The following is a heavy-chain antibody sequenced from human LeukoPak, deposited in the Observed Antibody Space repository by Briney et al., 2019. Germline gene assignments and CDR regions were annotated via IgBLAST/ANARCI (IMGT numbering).Heavy chain of an antibody. CDR3: ARTTEAHSWRTRYYDYYMDV. CDR1: GGSISSYY. CDR2: IYYSGST. D-gene: IGHD6-13*01. Sequence: SETLSLTCTVSGGSISSYYWSWIRQPPGKGLEWIVYIYYSGSTNYNPSLKSRVTISVDTSKNQFSLKLSSVTAADTAVYYCARTTEAHSWRTRYYDYYMDVWGKGTTVTVSS. J-gene: IGHJ6*03. V-gene: IGHV4-59*01.